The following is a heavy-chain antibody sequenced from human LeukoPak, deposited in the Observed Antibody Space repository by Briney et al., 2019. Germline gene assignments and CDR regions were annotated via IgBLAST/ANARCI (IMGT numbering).Heavy chain of an antibody. V-gene: IGHV3-33*01. CDR3: ASFDPYGYSYALDY. CDR1: GFTFSSYG. Sequence: PGGSLRLSCAASGFTFSSYGMRWVRQAPGKGLEWVAVIWYDGSNKYYADSVKGRFTISRDNSKNTLYLQMNSLRAEDTAVYYCASFDPYGYSYALDYWGQGTLVTVSS. CDR2: IWYDGSNK. D-gene: IGHD5-18*01. J-gene: IGHJ4*02.